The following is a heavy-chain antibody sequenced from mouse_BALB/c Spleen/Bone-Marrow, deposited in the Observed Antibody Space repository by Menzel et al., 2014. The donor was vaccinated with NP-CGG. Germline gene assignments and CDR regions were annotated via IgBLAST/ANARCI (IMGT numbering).Heavy chain of an antibody. J-gene: IGHJ4*01. V-gene: IGHV10S3*01. Sequence: EVKLMESGGGLVQPKGSLKLSCAASGFTXNTNAMNWVRQAPGKGLEWVARIRSKSNNYATYYADSVKDRFSRDDSQXMLYLQMNNLKTEDTAMYYCVRDPSNWERAMDYWGQGTSVTVSS. CDR3: VRDPSNWERAMDY. D-gene: IGHD4-1*01. CDR2: IRSKSNNYAT. CDR1: GFTXNTNA.